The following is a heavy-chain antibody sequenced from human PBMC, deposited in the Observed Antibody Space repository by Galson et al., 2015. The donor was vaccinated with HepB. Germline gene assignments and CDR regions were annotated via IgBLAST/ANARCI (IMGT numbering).Heavy chain of an antibody. CDR1: GFTFSSYA. D-gene: IGHD4-17*01. Sequence: SLRLSCAASGFTFSSYAMHWVRQAPGKGLEWVAVISYDGSNKYYADSVKGRFTISRDNSKNTLYLQMNSLRAEDTAVYYCAADYGDYVRGRGSRNYYYYYYMDVWGKGTTVTVSS. CDR3: AADYGDYVRGRGSRNYYYYYYMDV. V-gene: IGHV3-30-3*01. J-gene: IGHJ6*03. CDR2: ISYDGSNK.